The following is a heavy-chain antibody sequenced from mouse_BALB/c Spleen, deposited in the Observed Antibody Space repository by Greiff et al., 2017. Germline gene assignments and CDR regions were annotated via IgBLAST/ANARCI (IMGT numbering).Heavy chain of an antibody. CDR3: ARGKYGNAMDY. J-gene: IGHJ4*01. Sequence: VKVEESGPGLVAPSQSLSITCTVSGFSLTSYGVHWVRQPPGKGLEWLGVIWAGGSTNYNSALMSRLSISKDNSKSQVFLKMNSLQTDDTAMYYCARGKYGNAMDYWGQGTSVTVSS. CDR1: GFSLTSYG. D-gene: IGHD2-10*02. V-gene: IGHV2-9*02. CDR2: IWAGGST.